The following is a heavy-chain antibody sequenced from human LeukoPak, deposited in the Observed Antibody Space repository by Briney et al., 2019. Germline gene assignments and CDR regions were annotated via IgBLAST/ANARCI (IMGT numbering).Heavy chain of an antibody. V-gene: IGHV3-33*01. CDR3: VRDGGVDGYDLLDY. Sequence: GGSLRLSCAASGFTFSSYGMHWVRQSPGKGLEGVAVIWYDGSNKYYADSVKGRFTISRDNSKNTLYLQMNSLRAEDTAVYYCVRDGGVDGYDLLDYWGQGSLVTVSS. D-gene: IGHD5-24*01. J-gene: IGHJ4*02. CDR1: GFTFSSYG. CDR2: IWYDGSNK.